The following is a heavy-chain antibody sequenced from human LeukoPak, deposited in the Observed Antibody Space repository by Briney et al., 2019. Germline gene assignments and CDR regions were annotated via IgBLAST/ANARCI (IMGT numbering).Heavy chain of an antibody. D-gene: IGHD4-17*01. J-gene: IGHJ6*02. Sequence: GASVKVSCKASGYTFTSYGISWVRQAPGQGLEWMGGIIPIFGTANYAQKFQGRVTITADESTSTAYMELSSLRSEDTAVYYCARVPPNNNDYGDYTPYYYYYGMDVWGQGTTVTVS. CDR3: ARVPPNNNDYGDYTPYYYYYGMDV. CDR2: IIPIFGTA. CDR1: GYTFTSYG. V-gene: IGHV1-69*13.